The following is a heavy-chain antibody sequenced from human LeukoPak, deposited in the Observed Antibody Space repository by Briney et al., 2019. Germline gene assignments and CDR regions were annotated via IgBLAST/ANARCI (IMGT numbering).Heavy chain of an antibody. CDR3: ARQGAATVTTTYYFDY. Sequence: PSETLSLTCTVSGGSISSSSYYWGWIRQPPGKGLEWIGSIYYSGSTYYNPSLKSRVTISVDTSKNQFSLKLSSVTAADTAVYYCARQGAATVTTTYYFDYWAREPWSPSPQ. V-gene: IGHV4-39*01. D-gene: IGHD4-17*01. CDR1: GGSISSSSYY. CDR2: IYYSGST. J-gene: IGHJ4*02.